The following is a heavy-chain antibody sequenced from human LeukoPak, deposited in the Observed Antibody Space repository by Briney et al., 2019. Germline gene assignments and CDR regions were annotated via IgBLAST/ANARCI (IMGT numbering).Heavy chain of an antibody. V-gene: IGHV4-38-2*02. Sequence: SETLSLTCTVSGYSISSGYYWGWIRQPPGKGLEWTGSIDHSGSTYYNPSLKSRITISVDTSKNQFSLKLTSVTAADTAVYYCARGRSPQDWGQGTLVTVSS. CDR3: ARGRSPQD. CDR2: IDHSGST. CDR1: GYSISSGYY. J-gene: IGHJ4*02.